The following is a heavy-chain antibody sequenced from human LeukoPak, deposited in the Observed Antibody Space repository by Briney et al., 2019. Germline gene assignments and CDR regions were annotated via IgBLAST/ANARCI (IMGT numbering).Heavy chain of an antibody. CDR3: ARHWGRDSSRQYYFNY. Sequence: SETLSLTCTVSGGSISSGDYYWRWIRQPPGKGLEWIGYIYYSGSTYYNPSLKSRVTISVDTSKNQFSLKLSSVTAADTAVYYCARHWGRDSSRQYYFNYWGQGTLVTVSS. J-gene: IGHJ4*02. D-gene: IGHD6-13*01. V-gene: IGHV4-30-4*01. CDR2: IYYSGST. CDR1: GGSISSGDYY.